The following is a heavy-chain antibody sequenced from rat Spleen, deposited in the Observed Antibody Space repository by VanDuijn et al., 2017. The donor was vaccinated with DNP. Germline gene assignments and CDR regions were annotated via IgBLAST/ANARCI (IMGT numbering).Heavy chain of an antibody. Sequence: EVQLVESGGGLVQPGRSLKLSCAASGFTFSDYYMAWVRQAPTKGLEWVAYISYDGGSTYHGDSVKGRFTISRDNVENTVYLQMNSLRSEDTATDYGAKDPVTRDAYWGQGTLVTVSS. CDR1: GFTFSDYY. CDR3: AKDPVTRDAY. V-gene: IGHV5-20*01. CDR2: ISYDGGST. J-gene: IGHJ3*01. D-gene: IGHD1-6*01.